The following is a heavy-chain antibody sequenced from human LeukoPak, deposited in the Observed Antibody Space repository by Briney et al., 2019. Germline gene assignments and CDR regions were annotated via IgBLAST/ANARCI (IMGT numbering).Heavy chain of an antibody. J-gene: IGHJ6*02. CDR3: ARQGHRLTLVDYYGMDV. V-gene: IGHV4-59*08. Sequence: PSETLSLNCTVSGGSINSGYWSWVRQPPGKGLEWIGYIYYSGSSTNYNPSLKSRVTISIDRSKNQFSLKLSSVTAADTAVYYCARQGHRLTLVDYYGMDVWGQGTTVTVSS. CDR1: GGSINSGY. D-gene: IGHD1-26*01. CDR2: IYYSGSST.